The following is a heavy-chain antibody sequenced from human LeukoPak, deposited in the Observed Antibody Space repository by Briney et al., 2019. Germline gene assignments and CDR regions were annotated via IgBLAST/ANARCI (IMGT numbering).Heavy chain of an antibody. CDR2: IIYSGST. V-gene: IGHV4-39*07. Sequence: SETLSLTCMVSGGSISSRNHFWAWIRQPPGKGLEWIGSIIYSGSTYYNPSLKSRVTISLDTSKNQFSLKLSSVTAADTAVYYCAGNYAITLVRGSPSWFDPWGQGTLVTVSS. CDR1: GGSISSRNHF. D-gene: IGHD3-10*01. J-gene: IGHJ5*02. CDR3: AGNYAITLVRGSPSWFDP.